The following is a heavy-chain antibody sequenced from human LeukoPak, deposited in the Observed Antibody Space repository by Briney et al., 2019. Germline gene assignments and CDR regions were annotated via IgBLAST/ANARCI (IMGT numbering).Heavy chain of an antibody. CDR1: GYTFTGYY. V-gene: IGHV1-2*06. Sequence: ASVKVSCKASGYTFTGYYMHWVRQAPGQGLEWMGRINPNSGGTNYAQKFQGRVTMTRDTSISTAYMELSRLRSDVTAVSYCARVQYYYDSSGYYLGSVIDYWGQGTLVTVSS. J-gene: IGHJ4*02. CDR3: ARVQYYYDSSGYYLGSVIDY. CDR2: INPNSGGT. D-gene: IGHD3-22*01.